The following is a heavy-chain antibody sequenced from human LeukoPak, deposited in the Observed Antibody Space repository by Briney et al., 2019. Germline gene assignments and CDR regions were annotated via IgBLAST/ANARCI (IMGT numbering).Heavy chain of an antibody. CDR3: AKGGAYYYDSSGYVH. J-gene: IGHJ4*02. D-gene: IGHD3-22*01. CDR1: GFTFSSYA. Sequence: GGSLRLSCAASGFTFSSYAMSWVRQAPGKGLEWVSATSGSGGSTYYADSVKGRFTISRDNSKNTLYLQMNSLRAEDTAVYYCAKGGAYYYDSSGYVHWGQGTLVTVSS. V-gene: IGHV3-23*01. CDR2: TSGSGGST.